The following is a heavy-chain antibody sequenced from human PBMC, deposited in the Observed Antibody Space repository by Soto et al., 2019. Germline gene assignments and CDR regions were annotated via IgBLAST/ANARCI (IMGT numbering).Heavy chain of an antibody. CDR1: GDSVSSNSAA. J-gene: IGHJ6*02. D-gene: IGHD6-13*01. V-gene: IGHV6-1*01. Sequence: SQTLSLTCAISGDSVSSNSAAWNWIRQSPSRGLEWLGRTYYRSKWYNDYAVSVKSRITINPDTSKNQFSLQLNSVTPEDTAVYYCARDPRPQLGPFALYGMDVWGQGTRVTVSS. CDR2: TYYRSKWYN. CDR3: ARDPRPQLGPFALYGMDV.